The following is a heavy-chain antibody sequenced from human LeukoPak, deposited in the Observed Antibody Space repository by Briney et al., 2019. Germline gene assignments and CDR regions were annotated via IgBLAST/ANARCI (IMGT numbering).Heavy chain of an antibody. CDR3: ARLGAVATIKDY. V-gene: IGHV1-8*01. Sequence: ASVKVSCKASGYTFTSYDINWVRQATGQGLEWMGWMNPNSGNTGYAQKFQGRVTMTRNTSTSTAYMELSSLRSEDTAVYYCARLGAVATIKDYWGQGTLVTVSS. D-gene: IGHD5-12*01. J-gene: IGHJ4*02. CDR1: GYTFTSYD. CDR2: MNPNSGNT.